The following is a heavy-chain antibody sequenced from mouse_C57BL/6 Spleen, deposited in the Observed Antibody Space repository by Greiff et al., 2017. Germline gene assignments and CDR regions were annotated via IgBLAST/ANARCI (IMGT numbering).Heavy chain of an antibody. CDR2: ISDGGSYT. CDR3: ARDRRTFYYFDY. CDR1: GFTFSSYA. Sequence: EVQLLESGGGLVKPGGSLKLSCAASGFTFSSYAMSWVPQTPEKRLEWVATISDGGSYTYYPDNVKGRVTISRDNAQNTLYLQMSHLKSEDTAMYDCARDRRTFYYFDYWGQGTTLTVSS. V-gene: IGHV5-4*01. J-gene: IGHJ2*01.